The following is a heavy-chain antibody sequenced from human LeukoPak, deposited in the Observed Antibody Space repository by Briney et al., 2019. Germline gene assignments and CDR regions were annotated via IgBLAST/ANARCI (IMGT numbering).Heavy chain of an antibody. J-gene: IGHJ5*02. CDR3: ATVGTTGTRWFDP. V-gene: IGHV5-51*01. CDR2: IFPLDSDT. D-gene: IGHD1-1*01. CDR1: AYTFSTSW. Sequence: GEFLKISCKGSAYTFSTSWIAWVRQMPGKGLEWMGIIFPLDSDTRYSPSLQGQVTISVDKSISTAYLQWSSLKTSDTAIYYCATVGTTGTRWFDPWGQGTLVTVSS.